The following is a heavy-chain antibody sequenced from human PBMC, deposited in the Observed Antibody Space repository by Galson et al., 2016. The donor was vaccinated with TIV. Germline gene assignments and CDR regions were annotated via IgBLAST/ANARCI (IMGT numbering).Heavy chain of an antibody. J-gene: IGHJ5*01. CDR3: AQTAMILSGWFDS. CDR2: IYWNDDK. D-gene: IGHD5-18*01. Sequence: PALVKPTQTLTLTCTFSGFSLNTNGVGVGWIRQPPGKALEWLGLIYWNDDKRYSPSLKSRVTITKDTSRNQVVLTMTNMDHVETATYYCAQTAMILSGWFDSWGQGTLVTVSS. V-gene: IGHV2-5*01. CDR1: GFSLNTNGVG.